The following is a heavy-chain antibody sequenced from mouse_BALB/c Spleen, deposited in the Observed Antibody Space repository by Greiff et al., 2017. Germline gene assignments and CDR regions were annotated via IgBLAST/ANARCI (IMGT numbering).Heavy chain of an antibody. D-gene: IGHD1-1*01. V-gene: IGHV5-12-1*01. Sequence: DVKLVESGGGLVKPGGSLKLSCAASGFAFSSYDMSWVRQTPEKRLEWVAYISSGGGSTYYPDTVKGRFTISRDNAKNTLYLQMSSLKSEDTAMYYCARHANYYGSSYPSYYAMDYWGQGTSVTVSS. CDR1: GFAFSSYD. CDR3: ARHANYYGSSYPSYYAMDY. CDR2: ISSGGGST. J-gene: IGHJ4*01.